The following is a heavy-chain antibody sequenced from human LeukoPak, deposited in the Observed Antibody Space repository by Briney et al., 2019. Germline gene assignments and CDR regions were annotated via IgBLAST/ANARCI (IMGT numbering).Heavy chain of an antibody. J-gene: IGHJ5*02. CDR1: GGTFSSYA. V-gene: IGHV1-69*13. CDR2: IIPIFGTA. CDR3: ARDSYYGSGSYYNWFDP. D-gene: IGHD3-10*01. Sequence: ASVKVSCKASGGTFSSYAISWVRQAPGQGLEWMGGIIPIFGTANYAQKFQGRVTITADESTSTAYIELSSLRSEDTAVYYCARDSYYGSGSYYNWFDPWGQGTLVTVSS.